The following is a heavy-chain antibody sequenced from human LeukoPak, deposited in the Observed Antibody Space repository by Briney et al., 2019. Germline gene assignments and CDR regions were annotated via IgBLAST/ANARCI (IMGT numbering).Heavy chain of an antibody. CDR1: GGSISSYY. CDR2: IYYSGST. CDR3: ARGSRSSDY. Sequence: SETLSLTCTVSGGSISSYYWSWIRQPPGKGLEWIGYIYYSGSTNYNPSLTSRVTISVDTSKNQFSLKLTSVTAAGTAVYYCARGSRSSDYWAQGTLVTVSS. V-gene: IGHV4-59*01. J-gene: IGHJ4*02.